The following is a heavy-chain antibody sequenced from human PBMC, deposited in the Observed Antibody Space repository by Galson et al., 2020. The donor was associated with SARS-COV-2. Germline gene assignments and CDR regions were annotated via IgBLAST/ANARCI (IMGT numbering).Heavy chain of an antibody. CDR1: GFTFSNYV. D-gene: IGHD1-26*01. CDR2: ISSDGSNS. Sequence: GGSLRLSCADSGFTFSNYVMHWVRQAPGKGPEWVAVISSDGSNSFYADSLKGRFTISRDNSKSTLYLQMNSLRAEDTAVYYCARGGEWELPYYFDYWGQGTLVTVSS. CDR3: ARGGEWELPYYFDY. V-gene: IGHV3-30*04. J-gene: IGHJ4*02.